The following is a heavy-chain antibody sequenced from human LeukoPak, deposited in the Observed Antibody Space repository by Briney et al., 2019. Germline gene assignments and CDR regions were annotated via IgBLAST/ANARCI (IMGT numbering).Heavy chain of an antibody. CDR1: GYTFTSYG. D-gene: IGHD3-22*01. J-gene: IGHJ4*02. CDR2: ISAYNGNT. V-gene: IGHV1-18*01. Sequence: ASVKVSCKASGYTFTSYGISWVRQAPGQGLEWMGWISAYNGNTNYAQKLQGRVTMTTDTSTSTAYMEPRSLRSDDTAVYYCARRRYYDSSGYYFDYWGQGTLVTVSS. CDR3: ARRRYYDSSGYYFDY.